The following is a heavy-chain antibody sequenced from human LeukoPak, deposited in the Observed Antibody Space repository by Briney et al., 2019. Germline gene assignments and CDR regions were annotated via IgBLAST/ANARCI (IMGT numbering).Heavy chain of an antibody. CDR1: GYTLTGYY. CDR2: MNPNSGNT. V-gene: IGHV1-8*02. CDR3: ARGGVNYYGSGSYYNARFFNWFDP. Sequence: ASVKVSCKASGYTLTGYYMHWVRQAPGQGLEWMGWMNPNSGNTGYAQKFQGRVTMTRNTSISTAYMELSSLRSEDTAVYYCARGGVNYYGSGSYYNARFFNWFDPWGQGTLVTVSS. J-gene: IGHJ5*02. D-gene: IGHD3-10*01.